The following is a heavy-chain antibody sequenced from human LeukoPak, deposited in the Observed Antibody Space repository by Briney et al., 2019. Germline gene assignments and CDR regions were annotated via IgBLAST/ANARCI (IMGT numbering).Heavy chain of an antibody. CDR1: GFTFSSYS. V-gene: IGHV3-21*01. J-gene: IGHJ4*02. D-gene: IGHD6-6*01. CDR2: ISSSSSYI. Sequence: GGSLRLSCAASGFTFSSYSMNWVRQAPGKGLEWVSSISSSSSYIYYADSVKGRFTISRDNAKNSLYLQMNSLRAEDTAVYYCARDGVYSSSSPDYWGQGTLVTVSS. CDR3: ARDGVYSSSSPDY.